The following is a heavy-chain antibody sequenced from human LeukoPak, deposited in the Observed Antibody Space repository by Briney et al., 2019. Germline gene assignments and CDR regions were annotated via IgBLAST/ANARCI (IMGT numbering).Heavy chain of an antibody. CDR1: GYSISSGYY. J-gene: IGHJ6*03. Sequence: SETLSLTCAVSGYSISSGYYGGGSRQPTGEGVEWIGSIYDSGRTYYNPSVKRRVTIAGDTRNNHICMKMSSVTAADTAVYYCARRPVRGYSGPSGEYYYYYYMDVWGKGTTVTVSS. D-gene: IGHD5-12*01. V-gene: IGHV4-38-2*01. CDR2: IYDSGRT. CDR3: ARRPVRGYSGPSGEYYYYYYMDV.